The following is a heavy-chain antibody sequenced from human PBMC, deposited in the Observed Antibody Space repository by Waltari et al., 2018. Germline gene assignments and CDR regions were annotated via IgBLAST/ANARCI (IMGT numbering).Heavy chain of an antibody. CDR1: GGSIKSGSYY. D-gene: IGHD3-16*01. Sequence: QMQESGPGLVKPSETLSLTCTVSGGSIKSGSYYWGWIRQPPGKTLEWIGSIFYNAKTDTNPSLESRITMSIDTSKNQFSLDLTSVTAADTALYFCARHPSYWGSCNFDQWGQGSLVIVSS. CDR2: IFYNAKT. V-gene: IGHV4-39*01. J-gene: IGHJ1*01. CDR3: ARHPSYWGSCNFDQ.